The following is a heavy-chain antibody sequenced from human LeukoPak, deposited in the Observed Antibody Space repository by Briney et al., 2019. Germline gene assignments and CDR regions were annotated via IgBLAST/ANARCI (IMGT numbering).Heavy chain of an antibody. J-gene: IGHJ3*02. V-gene: IGHV4-39*07. D-gene: IGHD1-26*01. CDR1: GGSISSTSFY. Sequence: SETLSLTCTVSGGSISSTSFYWGWIRQPPGTGLEWIGNIYYSGTTFYNPSLKSRVTMSVDTSKNQFSLKLSSVTAADTAVYFCARDQLVFKKWEPESAFDIWGQGTLVTVSS. CDR3: ARDQLVFKKWEPESAFDI. CDR2: IYYSGTT.